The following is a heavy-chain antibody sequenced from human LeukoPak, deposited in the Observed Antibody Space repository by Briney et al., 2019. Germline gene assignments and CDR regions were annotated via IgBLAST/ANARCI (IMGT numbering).Heavy chain of an antibody. V-gene: IGHV3-48*01. CDR3: ARCLWSSSRYMDS. J-gene: IGHJ5*01. Sequence: GGSLRLSCTGSGFIFNQYGMMWVRQAPGKGPERLSYISATTSTLYYVDSVKGRFTISRDNTKSSLYLQMNSLTVEDTAIYYCARCLWSSSRYMDSWGQGTLVTVSA. D-gene: IGHD3-3*01. CDR1: GFIFNQYG. CDR2: ISATTSTL.